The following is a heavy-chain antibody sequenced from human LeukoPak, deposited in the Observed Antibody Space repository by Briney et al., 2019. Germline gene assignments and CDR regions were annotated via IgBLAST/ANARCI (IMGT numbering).Heavy chain of an antibody. V-gene: IGHV3-48*01. J-gene: IGHJ3*01. CDR2: ISSSSSTI. Sequence: PGGSLRLSCAASGFTFSSYSMNWVRQAPGKGLEWVSYISSSSSTIYYADSVKGRFTISRDNSKNTLYLQMNSLRAGDTAVYYCARQAVARPFDLWGQGTMVAVSS. CDR1: GFTFSSYS. CDR3: ARQAVARPFDL.